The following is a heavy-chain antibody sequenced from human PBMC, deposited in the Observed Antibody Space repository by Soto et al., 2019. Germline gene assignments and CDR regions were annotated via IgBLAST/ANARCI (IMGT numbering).Heavy chain of an antibody. CDR3: ARGDQGFDY. CDR2: ISHLETT. CDR1: GVTMSYDAYS. V-gene: IGHV4-30-2*06. D-gene: IGHD3-16*01. J-gene: IGHJ4*02. Sequence: SETLSLTCSVSGVTMSYDAYSWNWIRQSPGKGLEWLGYISHLETTYYNPSFRSRLSLSIDRTRNQFFLSLSSVTPEDTAVYYCARGDQGFDYWGQGTLVTVSS.